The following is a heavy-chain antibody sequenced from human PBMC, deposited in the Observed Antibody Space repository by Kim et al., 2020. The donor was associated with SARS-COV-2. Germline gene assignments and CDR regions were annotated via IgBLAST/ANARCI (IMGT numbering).Heavy chain of an antibody. CDR3: ARDLVVAGANHDAFDI. CDR1: GYTFTSYY. D-gene: IGHD6-19*01. Sequence: ASVKVSCKASGYTFTSYYMHWVRQAPGQGLEWMGIINPSGGSTSYEQKFQGRVTMTRDTSTSTVYMELSSLRSEDTAVYYCARDLVVAGANHDAFDIWGQGTMVTVSS. CDR2: INPSGGST. V-gene: IGHV1-46*01. J-gene: IGHJ3*02.